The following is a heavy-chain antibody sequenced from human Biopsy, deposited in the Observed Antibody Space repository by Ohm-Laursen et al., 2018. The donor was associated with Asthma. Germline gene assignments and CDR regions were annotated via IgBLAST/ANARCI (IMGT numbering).Heavy chain of an antibody. CDR2: IYYIGST. V-gene: IGHV4-30-4*01. J-gene: IGHJ5*02. CDR3: ARGQGRGIQLWSLDP. Sequence: TLSLTCPVSGGSISSDYWSWVRQPPGKGLEWIGYIYYIGSTYYNPSLKSRVAISLDTSKNQFSLKLSSVTAADTAVYFCARGQGRGIQLWSLDPWGQGILVTVSS. D-gene: IGHD5-18*01. CDR1: GGSISSDY.